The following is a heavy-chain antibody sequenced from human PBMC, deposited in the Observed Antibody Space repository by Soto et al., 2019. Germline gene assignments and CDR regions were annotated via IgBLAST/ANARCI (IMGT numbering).Heavy chain of an antibody. J-gene: IGHJ5*02. D-gene: IGHD5-12*01. CDR2: IYYDGNS. Sequence: SETLSLTCTVSGGSISSGDYYWTWVRQPPGKGLEWIGYIYYDGNSQHNPSLKSRVTMSIDTSKNQFSLNLSSVTAADTAVYYCARDRRWLPRGPNNWLDLWGQGTQVTVSS. CDR3: ARDRRWLPRGPNNWLDL. V-gene: IGHV4-30-4*01. CDR1: GGSISSGDYY.